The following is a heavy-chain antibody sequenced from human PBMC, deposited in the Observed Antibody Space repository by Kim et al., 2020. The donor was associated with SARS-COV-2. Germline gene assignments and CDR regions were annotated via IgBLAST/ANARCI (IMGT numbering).Heavy chain of an antibody. CDR2: IAGGGEST. V-gene: IGHV3-23*01. J-gene: IGHJ6*02. CDR1: GFTFSRIA. Sequence: GGSLRLSCAASGFTFSRIAMSWVRQAPGKGLECVSTIAGGGESTWYADSVKGRFTISRDNSKNTLHLQMNSLRAEDTAVYYCVKDLGISWGFFDVWGHGTTVTVSS. CDR3: VKDLGISWGFFDV. D-gene: IGHD3-16*01.